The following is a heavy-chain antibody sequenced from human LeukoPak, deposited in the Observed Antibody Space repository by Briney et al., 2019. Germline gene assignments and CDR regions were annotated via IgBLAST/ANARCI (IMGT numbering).Heavy chain of an antibody. Sequence: GGSLRLSCTAPGFTFGDYAMSWFRQAPGKGLEWVGFIRSKAYGGTTEYAASVKGRFTISRDDSKSIAYLQMNSLKTEDTAVYYCTRAPVYYDSSGYYVNVGYWGQGTLVTVSS. CDR2: IRSKAYGGTT. J-gene: IGHJ4*02. CDR3: TRAPVYYDSSGYYVNVGY. CDR1: GFTFGDYA. D-gene: IGHD3-22*01. V-gene: IGHV3-49*03.